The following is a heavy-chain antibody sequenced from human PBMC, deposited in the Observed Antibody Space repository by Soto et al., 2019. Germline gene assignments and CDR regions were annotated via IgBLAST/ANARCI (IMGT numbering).Heavy chain of an antibody. CDR2: IIPIFGTA. J-gene: IGHJ5*02. CDR3: ARERSRVGYCSSTSCYTRWFDP. V-gene: IGHV1-69*06. D-gene: IGHD2-2*02. Sequence: GASVKVSCKVSGGTFSSYAISWVRQAPGQGLEWMGGIIPIFGTANYAQKFQGRVTITADKSTSTAYMELSSLRSEDTAVYYCARERSRVGYCSSTSCYTRWFDPWGQGTLVTVSS. CDR1: GGTFSSYA.